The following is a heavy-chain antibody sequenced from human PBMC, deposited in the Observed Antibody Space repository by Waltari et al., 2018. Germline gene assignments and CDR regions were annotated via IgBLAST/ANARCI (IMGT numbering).Heavy chain of an antibody. J-gene: IGHJ6*02. CDR1: GFPFSSYA. CDR2: ISGSGGST. D-gene: IGHD3-3*01. Sequence: EVQLVESGGGLVQPGGSLRLSCAASGFPFSSYAMSWVRQAPGKGLEWVSAISGSGGSTYYADSVKGRFTISRDNSKNTLYLQMNSLRAEDTAVYYCAKDLYDFWSGYYSHVIAYYGMDVWGQGTTVTVSS. CDR3: AKDLYDFWSGYYSHVIAYYGMDV. V-gene: IGHV3-23*04.